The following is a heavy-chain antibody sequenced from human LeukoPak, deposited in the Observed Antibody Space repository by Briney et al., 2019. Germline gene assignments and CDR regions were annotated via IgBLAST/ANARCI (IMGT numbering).Heavy chain of an antibody. CDR1: GFTFSSSV. CDR3: AADIVGATGYYFDY. Sequence: SVKVSCKASGFTFSSSVMQWVRQARGQRLEWIGWIVVGSGNTNYAQKFQGRVTITRDMSTSTAYMELSSLRSEDTAVYYCAADIVGATGYYFDYWGQGTLVTVSS. D-gene: IGHD1-26*01. V-gene: IGHV1-58*02. CDR2: IVVGSGNT. J-gene: IGHJ4*02.